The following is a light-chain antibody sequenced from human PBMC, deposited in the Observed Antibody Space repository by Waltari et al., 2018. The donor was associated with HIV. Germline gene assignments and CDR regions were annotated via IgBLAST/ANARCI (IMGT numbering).Light chain of an antibody. V-gene: IGKV4-1*01. CDR2: WAS. CDR1: QSLLYSSNNKNY. Sequence: DFVMTQSPASLAVSLGERVTLNCKSSQSLLYSSNNKNYLAWYQQKPGQAPNLLISWASTREAGVPDRFSGSGSGTEFTLTISGLQAEDVAIYYCQQYYRSPYSFGQGTKLEIK. CDR3: QQYYRSPYS. J-gene: IGKJ2*03.